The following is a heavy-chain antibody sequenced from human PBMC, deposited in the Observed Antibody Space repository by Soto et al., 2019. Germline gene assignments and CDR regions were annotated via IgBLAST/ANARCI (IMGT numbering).Heavy chain of an antibody. D-gene: IGHD6-6*01. Sequence: SSETLSLTCTVSGGSISSYYWSWIRQPPGKGLEWIGYIYYSGSTNYNPSLKSRVTISVDTSKNQFSLKLSSVTAADTAVYYCARGSIAARPLGVGAWFDPWGQGTLVTVSS. CDR2: IYYSGST. V-gene: IGHV4-59*01. J-gene: IGHJ5*02. CDR3: ARGSIAARPLGVGAWFDP. CDR1: GGSISSYY.